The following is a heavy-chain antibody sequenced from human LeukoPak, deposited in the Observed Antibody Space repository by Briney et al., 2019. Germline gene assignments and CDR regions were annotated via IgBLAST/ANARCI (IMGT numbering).Heavy chain of an antibody. J-gene: IGHJ4*02. Sequence: ASVKVSCTASGYTFTSYGISWVRQAPGQGLEWMGWISAYNGNTNYAQKLQGRVTMTTDTSTSTAYMELRSLRSDDTAVYYCARDLFDSSSRPVDYWGQGTLVTVSS. CDR1: GYTFTSYG. V-gene: IGHV1-18*01. D-gene: IGHD6-6*01. CDR2: ISAYNGNT. CDR3: ARDLFDSSSRPVDY.